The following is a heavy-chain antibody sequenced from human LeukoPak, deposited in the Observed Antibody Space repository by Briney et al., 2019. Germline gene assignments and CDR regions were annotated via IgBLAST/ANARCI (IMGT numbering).Heavy chain of an antibody. CDR2: IYGDGSS. J-gene: IGHJ4*02. CDR3: ASRPSGDYPYFDY. CDR1: GFTVSRKY. Sequence: GGSLRLSCAASGFTVSRKYMSWVRQAPGRGLEWVSVIYGDGSSYYADSVKGRFTISRDSSKNMLYLQMNSLRAEDTAVYYCASRPSGDYPYFDYWGQGTLVTVSS. V-gene: IGHV3-53*01. D-gene: IGHD4-17*01.